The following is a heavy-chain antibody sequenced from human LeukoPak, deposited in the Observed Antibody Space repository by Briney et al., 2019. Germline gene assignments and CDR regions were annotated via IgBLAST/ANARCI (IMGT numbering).Heavy chain of an antibody. CDR3: ARGTSPFDP. V-gene: IGHV3-48*02. CDR2: ITSSSSTI. Sequence: GGSLRLSCVASGFTFSSYSMNWVRQAPGKGLEWISYITSSSSTIYYGDSVKGRFTISRDNAKNSLYLQMNSLRDEDTAVYYCARGTSPFDPWDRGTLVTVSS. CDR1: GFTFSSYS. J-gene: IGHJ5*02.